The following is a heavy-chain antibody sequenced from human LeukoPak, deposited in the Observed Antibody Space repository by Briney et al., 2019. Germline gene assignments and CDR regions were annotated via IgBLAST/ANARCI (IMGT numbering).Heavy chain of an antibody. CDR1: GFTFSSYA. CDR2: ISGSGDTT. J-gene: IGHJ5*02. V-gene: IGHV3-23*01. CDR3: ARDGSSGWYRGWFDP. D-gene: IGHD6-19*01. Sequence: PGGSLRLSCAASGFTFSSYAMSWVRQAPGKGLEWVSTISGSGDTTYYADSVKGRFTISRDNSKNTLYLQMNSLRAEDTAVYYCARDGSSGWYRGWFDPWGQGTLVTVSS.